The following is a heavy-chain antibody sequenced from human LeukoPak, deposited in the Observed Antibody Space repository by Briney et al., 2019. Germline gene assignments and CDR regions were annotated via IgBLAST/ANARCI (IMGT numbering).Heavy chain of an antibody. CDR3: AREHSSSSYYYGMDV. D-gene: IGHD6-19*01. V-gene: IGHV3-48*03. Sequence: PGGSLRLSCAASGFTFSNFEMNWVRQAPGKGLEWVSYISSSGSPIYYADSVKGRFTISRDNAENSLYLQMHSLRAEDTAVYYCAREHSSSSYYYGMDVWGQGTTVTVSS. J-gene: IGHJ6*02. CDR2: ISSSGSPI. CDR1: GFTFSNFE.